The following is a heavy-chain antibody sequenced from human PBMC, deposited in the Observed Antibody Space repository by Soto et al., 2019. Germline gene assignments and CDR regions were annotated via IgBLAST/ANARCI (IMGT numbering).Heavy chain of an antibody. CDR2: IEQDGSEK. Sequence: EVQLVESGGGLVQPGGSLRLSCAASGFTFSTYWMSWVRQAPGKGLEWVAKIEQDGSEKFYVNSVEGRFTISRDSTKNSLYLQMNSLRAADTAVYYCARHGTDDAFDIWGQGTMVTVSS. CDR1: GFTFSTYW. V-gene: IGHV3-7*03. CDR3: ARHGTDDAFDI. J-gene: IGHJ3*02.